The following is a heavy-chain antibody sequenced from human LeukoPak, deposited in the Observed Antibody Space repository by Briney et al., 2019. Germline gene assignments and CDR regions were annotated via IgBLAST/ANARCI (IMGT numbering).Heavy chain of an antibody. D-gene: IGHD3-10*01. V-gene: IGHV1-18*01. J-gene: IGHJ2*01. CDR2: ISAHNGNT. CDR1: GYTFTSYG. CDR3: ARDRVWFGELLSRYFDL. Sequence: ASVKVSCKASGYTFTSYGISWVRQAPRQGLEWMGWISAHNGNTNYAQKLQGRVTMTTDTSTSTAYMELRSLRSDDTAVYYCARDRVWFGELLSRYFDLWGRGTLVTVSS.